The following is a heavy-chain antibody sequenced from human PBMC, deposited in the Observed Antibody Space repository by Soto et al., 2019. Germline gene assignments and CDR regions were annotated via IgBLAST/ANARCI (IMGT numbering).Heavy chain of an antibody. Sequence: ASVKVSCKASGYTFTGYYMHWVRQAPGQGLEWMGWINPNSGGTNYAQKFQGRVTMTRDTSISTAYMELSRLRSDDTAVYYCARDLAIDYYYGMDVWGQGTTVTVSS. D-gene: IGHD2-21*01. V-gene: IGHV1-2*02. CDR2: INPNSGGT. CDR3: ARDLAIDYYYGMDV. J-gene: IGHJ6*02. CDR1: GYTFTGYY.